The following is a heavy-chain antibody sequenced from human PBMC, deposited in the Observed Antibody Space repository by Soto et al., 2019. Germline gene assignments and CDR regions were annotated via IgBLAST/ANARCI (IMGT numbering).Heavy chain of an antibody. Sequence: GGSLRLSCAASGFTFSSYGMHWVRQAPGKGLEWVAVISYDGSNKYYADSVKGRFTISRDNSKNTLYLQMNSLRAEDTAVYYCAKGPVPGVYAPHTYFYGMDVWGQGTTVTVS. CDR1: GFTFSSYG. CDR3: AKGPVPGVYAPHTYFYGMDV. CDR2: ISYDGSNK. D-gene: IGHD2-8*01. V-gene: IGHV3-30*18. J-gene: IGHJ6*02.